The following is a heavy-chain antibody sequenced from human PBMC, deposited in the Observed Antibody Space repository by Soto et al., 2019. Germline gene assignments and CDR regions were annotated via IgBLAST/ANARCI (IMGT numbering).Heavy chain of an antibody. CDR2: ISANNGNT. CDR1: GYTFSSYG. V-gene: IGHV1-18*01. D-gene: IGHD1-26*01. CDR3: ARGGPGAPFDY. Sequence: QVQLVQSGAEVKKPGASVKVSCKASGYTFSSYGISWVRQAPGQGLEWRGWISANNGNTNYAQQVQGRVTMTTDTSTSTASMELRSLRSDDTAMYYCARGGPGAPFDYWGQGTPVTVSS. J-gene: IGHJ4*02.